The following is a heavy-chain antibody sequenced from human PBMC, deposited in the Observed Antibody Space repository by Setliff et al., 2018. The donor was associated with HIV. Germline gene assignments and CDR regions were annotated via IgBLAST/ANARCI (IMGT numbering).Heavy chain of an antibody. V-gene: IGHV3-9*01. Sequence: GGSLRLSCAASGFTLDDYAMHWVRQAPGKGLEWVSGISWNSGSIGYADSVKGRFTISRDNAKNSLYLQMNSLRAEDTALYYCAKDSRGGCYYFDYWGQGTLATVSS. D-gene: IGHD3-16*01. J-gene: IGHJ4*02. CDR2: ISWNSGSI. CDR1: GFTLDDYA. CDR3: AKDSRGGCYYFDY.